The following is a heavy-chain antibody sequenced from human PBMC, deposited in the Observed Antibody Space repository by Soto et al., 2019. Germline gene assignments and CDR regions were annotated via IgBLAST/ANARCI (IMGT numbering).Heavy chain of an antibody. CDR3: GTAPNRPRPTHCYYGMDV. J-gene: IGHJ6*02. CDR2: INHSGST. CDR1: GGSFRGYY. Sequence: KPLETRSLAYGVYGGSFRGYYWSWIRQPPGKGVEGIGEINHSGSTNYNPSLKSRVTISVDTSKNQFSLKLSSVTAADTAVYYCGTAPNRPRPTHCYYGMDVWGEGTRVT. V-gene: IGHV4-34*01.